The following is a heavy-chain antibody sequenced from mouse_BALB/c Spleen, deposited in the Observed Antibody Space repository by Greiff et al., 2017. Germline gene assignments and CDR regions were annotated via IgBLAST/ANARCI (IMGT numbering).Heavy chain of an antibody. J-gene: IGHJ4*01. Sequence: EVQRVESGGGLVKPGGSLKLSCAASGFTFSDYYMYWVRQTPEKRLEWVATISDGGSYTYYPDSVKGRFTISRDNAKNNLYLQMSSLKSEDTAMYYCARYGYAYAMDYWGQGTSVTVSS. D-gene: IGHD2-2*01. V-gene: IGHV5-4*02. CDR2: ISDGGSYT. CDR3: ARYGYAYAMDY. CDR1: GFTFSDYY.